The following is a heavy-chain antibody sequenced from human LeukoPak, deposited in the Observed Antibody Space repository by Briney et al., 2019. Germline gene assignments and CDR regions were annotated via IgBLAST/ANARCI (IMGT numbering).Heavy chain of an antibody. V-gene: IGHV4-59*08. CDR1: GGSISSYY. Sequence: SETPSLTCIVSGGSISSYYWSWIRQPPGKGLEWIGYIYYSGSTNYNSSLKSRVTISLDTSENQFSLKLSSVTAADTAVYYRARGRGWFDPWGQGTLVTVSS. CDR3: ARGRGWFDP. D-gene: IGHD1-26*01. J-gene: IGHJ5*02. CDR2: IYYSGST.